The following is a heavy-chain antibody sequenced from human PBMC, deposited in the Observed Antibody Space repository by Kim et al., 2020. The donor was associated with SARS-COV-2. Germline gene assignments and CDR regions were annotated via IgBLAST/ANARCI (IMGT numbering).Heavy chain of an antibody. J-gene: IGHJ5*02. CDR3: AREGSGSYNWLDP. Sequence: SQTFRGRVTMTRDTSATTAYMELSSLTFKDTAVYYCAREGSGSYNWLDPWGQGTLVTVSS. V-gene: IGHV1-3*01. D-gene: IGHD3-10*01.